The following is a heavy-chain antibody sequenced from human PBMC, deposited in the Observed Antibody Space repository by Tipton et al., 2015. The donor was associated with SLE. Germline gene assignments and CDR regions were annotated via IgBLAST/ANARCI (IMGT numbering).Heavy chain of an antibody. Sequence: TLSLTCTVYGGSLSSYYWTWIRQPLGKGLEWIGEINHSGSTNYNPSLKSRVTISVDTSKNQFSLKLTSVAAADTAVYYCAATYYYDSSGYFATAFDYWGQGTPVTVSS. CDR1: GGSLSSYY. J-gene: IGHJ4*02. D-gene: IGHD3-22*01. V-gene: IGHV4-34*09. CDR2: INHSGST. CDR3: AATYYYDSSGYFATAFDY.